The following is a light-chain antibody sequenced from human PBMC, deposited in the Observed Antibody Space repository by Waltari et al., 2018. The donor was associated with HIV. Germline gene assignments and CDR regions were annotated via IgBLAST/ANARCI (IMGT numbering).Light chain of an antibody. Sequence: IQMTQSPSSLSASVGDRVTIICRASQSIGNYLNWYHQKSGTAPELLIYAASSLQSGVPSRFSGSGSGTDFTLTITSLQPEDFATYYCQQSSSSPPTFSQGTKVEI. CDR1: QSIGNY. V-gene: IGKV1-39*01. J-gene: IGKJ2*01. CDR2: AAS. CDR3: QQSSSSPPT.